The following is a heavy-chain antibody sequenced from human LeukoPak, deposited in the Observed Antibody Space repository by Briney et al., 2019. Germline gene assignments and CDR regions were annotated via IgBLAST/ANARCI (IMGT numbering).Heavy chain of an antibody. Sequence: GESLKISCKGSGYSFTNYWIGWVRQMPGKGLEWMGIIYPGDSDTRYSPSFQGQVTISADKSISTAYLQWSSLKASDTAMYYCARPLDSSTSLGAFDIWGQGTRGTVSS. CDR2: IYPGDSDT. CDR1: GYSFTNYW. D-gene: IGHD6-13*01. J-gene: IGHJ3*02. CDR3: ARPLDSSTSLGAFDI. V-gene: IGHV5-51*01.